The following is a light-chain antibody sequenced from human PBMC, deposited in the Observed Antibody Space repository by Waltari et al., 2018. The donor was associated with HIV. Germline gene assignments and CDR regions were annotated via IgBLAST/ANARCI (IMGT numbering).Light chain of an antibody. J-gene: IGLJ1*01. CDR1: RSDVGGYNY. CDR2: DVS. Sequence: QSALTQPASVSGFPGQSITIPCTGCRSDVGGYNYLSWYSQNPGKAPKLLIYDVSKRPSGVSNRFSGSKSGNTASLTISGLQAEDEADYYCCSYAGSNTYLFGTGTEVTVL. V-gene: IGLV2-23*02. CDR3: CSYAGSNTYL.